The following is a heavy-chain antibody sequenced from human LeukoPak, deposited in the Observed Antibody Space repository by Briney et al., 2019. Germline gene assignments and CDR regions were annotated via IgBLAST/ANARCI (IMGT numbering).Heavy chain of an antibody. CDR1: GFTFSSYA. D-gene: IGHD6-19*01. CDR2: IYSGGST. CDR3: ARTQWPPLHFDY. Sequence: PGGSLRLSCAASGFTFSSYAMSWVSQAPGKGLEWVSVIYSGGSTYYADSVKGRFTISRHNSKNTLYLQMNSLRAEDTAVYYCARTQWPPLHFDYWGQGTLVTVSS. V-gene: IGHV3-53*04. J-gene: IGHJ4*02.